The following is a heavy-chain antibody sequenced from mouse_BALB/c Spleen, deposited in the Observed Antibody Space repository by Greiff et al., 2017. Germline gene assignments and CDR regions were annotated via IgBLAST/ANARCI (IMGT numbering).Heavy chain of an antibody. Sequence: VKVVESGAELMKPGASVKISCKATGYTFSSYWIEWVKQRPGHGLEWIGEILPGSGSTNYNEKFKGKATFTADTSSNTAYMQLSSLTSEDSAVYYCASGYRYDRAWFAYWGQGTLVTVSA. D-gene: IGHD2-14*01. V-gene: IGHV1-9*01. CDR3: ASGYRYDRAWFAY. J-gene: IGHJ3*01. CDR2: ILPGSGST. CDR1: GYTFSSYW.